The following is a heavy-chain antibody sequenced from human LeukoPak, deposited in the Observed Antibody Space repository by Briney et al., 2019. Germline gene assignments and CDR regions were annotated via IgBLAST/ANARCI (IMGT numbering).Heavy chain of an antibody. D-gene: IGHD3-22*01. Sequence: SETLSLTCTVSSGSISSYYWSWIRQPAGKGLEWIGRIYTSGSTNYNPSLKSRVTMSVDTSKNQFSLKLSSVTAADTAVYYCARGVAYYYDSSGYFDYWGQGTLVTVSS. CDR2: IYTSGST. V-gene: IGHV4-4*07. CDR1: SGSISSYY. CDR3: ARGVAYYYDSSGYFDY. J-gene: IGHJ4*02.